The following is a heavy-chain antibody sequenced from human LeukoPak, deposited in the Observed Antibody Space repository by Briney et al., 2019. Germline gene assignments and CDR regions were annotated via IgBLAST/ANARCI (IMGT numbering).Heavy chain of an antibody. CDR2: IGIDSGNT. D-gene: IGHD5-24*01. Sequence: GGSLRLSCAVSGFSVSNYYMNWVRQAPGKGLEWISYIGIDSGNTNYADSVKGRFTISGDKAKNSLYLQMNSLRVEDTAVYYCARDYKYAFDNWGQGTLVTVSS. J-gene: IGHJ4*02. CDR3: ARDYKYAFDN. CDR1: GFSVSNYY. V-gene: IGHV3-11*06.